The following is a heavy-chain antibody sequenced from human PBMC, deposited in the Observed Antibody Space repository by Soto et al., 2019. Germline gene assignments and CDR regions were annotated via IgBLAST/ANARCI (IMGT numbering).Heavy chain of an antibody. D-gene: IGHD5-18*01. CDR1: GFTFSSYA. V-gene: IGHV3-30-3*01. CDR2: ISYDGSNK. J-gene: IGHJ6*02. CDR3: ARPMVMTEYGMDV. Sequence: PGGSLRLSCAASGFTFSSYAMHWVRQAPGKGLEWVAVISYDGSNKYYADSVKGRFTISRDNSKNTLYLQMNSLRAEDTAVYYSARPMVMTEYGMDVWGQGTTVTVSS.